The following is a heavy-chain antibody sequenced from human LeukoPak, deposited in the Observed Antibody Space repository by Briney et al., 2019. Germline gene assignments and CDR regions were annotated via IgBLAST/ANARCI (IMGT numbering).Heavy chain of an antibody. CDR1: GFAFSCYA. J-gene: IGHJ4*02. CDR3: ARRWQSSFDY. CDR2: ISYDGSNK. D-gene: IGHD4-23*01. Sequence: PGGSLRLSCAASGFAFSCYAMHWVRQAPGKGLEWVAVISYDGSNKYYADSVKGRFTISRDNSKNTLYLQMNSLRAEDTAVYYCARRWQSSFDYWGQGTLVTVSS. V-gene: IGHV3-30-3*01.